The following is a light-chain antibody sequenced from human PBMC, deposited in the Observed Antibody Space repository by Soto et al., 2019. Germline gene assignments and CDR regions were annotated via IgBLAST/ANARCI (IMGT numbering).Light chain of an antibody. CDR3: QVWDTSVVV. V-gene: IGLV3-9*01. CDR2: RDT. CDR1: NVANKY. J-gene: IGLJ3*02. Sequence: SYELTQPVSVSVTLGQTARITCAGDNVANKYMHCYQQKPGQAPVLVIYRDTNRPSGIPERVSGSTSGNTATLTISRAQAGDEADYYCQVWDTSVVVFGGGTKLTVL.